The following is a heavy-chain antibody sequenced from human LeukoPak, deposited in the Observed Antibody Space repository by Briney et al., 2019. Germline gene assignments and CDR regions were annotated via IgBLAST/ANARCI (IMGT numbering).Heavy chain of an antibody. CDR3: ASPGGYYYDSSGYGNY. J-gene: IGHJ4*02. CDR2: IIPIFGTV. Sequence: SVKVSCKASGGTFSSYAISWVRQAPGQGLEWMGGIIPIFGTVNYAQKFQGRVTITADESTSTAYMELSSLRSEDTAVYYCASPGGYYYDSSGYGNYWGQGTLVTVSS. V-gene: IGHV1-69*13. D-gene: IGHD3-22*01. CDR1: GGTFSSYA.